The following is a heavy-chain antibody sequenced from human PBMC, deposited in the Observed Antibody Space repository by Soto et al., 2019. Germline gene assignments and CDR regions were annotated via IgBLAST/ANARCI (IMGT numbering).Heavy chain of an antibody. J-gene: IGHJ4*02. CDR3: ARDVLAARLDNYFDY. V-gene: IGHV3-30-3*01. CDR1: GFTFSSYA. CDR2: ISYDGSNK. D-gene: IGHD6-6*01. Sequence: PGGSLRLSCAASGFTFSSYAMHWVRRAPGKGLEWVAVISYDGSNKYYADSVKGRFTISRDNSKNTLYLQMNSLRAEDTAVYYCARDVLAARLDNYFDYWGQGTLVTVSS.